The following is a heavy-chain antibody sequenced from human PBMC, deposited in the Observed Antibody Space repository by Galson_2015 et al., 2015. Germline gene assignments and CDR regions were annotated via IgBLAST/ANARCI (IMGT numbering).Heavy chain of an antibody. CDR2: TNYRSKWFT. CDR1: GDSVSNNIAS. CDR3: ARDTRWGFDY. D-gene: IGHD2-2*01. J-gene: IGHJ4*02. V-gene: IGHV6-1*01. Sequence: CAISGDSVSNNIASWNWIRQSPSRGLEWLGRTNYRSKWFTNYAESVKSRITINPDTSKNQFSLQLNSVTPEDTAVYYCARDTRWGFDYLGQGALVTVSS.